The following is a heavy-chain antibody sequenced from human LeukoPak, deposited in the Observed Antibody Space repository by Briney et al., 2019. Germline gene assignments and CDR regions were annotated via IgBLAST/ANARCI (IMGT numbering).Heavy chain of an antibody. J-gene: IGHJ1*01. V-gene: IGHV3-23*01. D-gene: IGHD3-16*01. CDR1: GFTFSSYA. CDR2: ISPRGDIT. CDR3: AKDDDWGRFNH. Sequence: GGSLRLACAASGFTFSSYAMSWVRQAPGKGLEWVSGISPRGDITYYKDSVRGRFTISRDNFKNTVSLQLNSLRAEDTAMYYCAKDDDWGRFNHWGQGTLVTVSS.